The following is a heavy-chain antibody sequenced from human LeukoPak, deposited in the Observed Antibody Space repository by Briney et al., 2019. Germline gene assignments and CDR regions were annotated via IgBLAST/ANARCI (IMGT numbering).Heavy chain of an antibody. CDR2: ISWNSGSI. V-gene: IGHV3-9*01. CDR3: AKDKIAIAGSHFDL. J-gene: IGHJ2*01. D-gene: IGHD6-13*01. Sequence: GGSLRLSCAASGFTFDDYAMHWVRQAPGKGLEWVSGISWNSGSIGYADSVKGRFTISRDNAKNSLYLQMNSLRAEDTALYYCAKDKIAIAGSHFDLWGRGTLVTVSS. CDR1: GFTFDDYA.